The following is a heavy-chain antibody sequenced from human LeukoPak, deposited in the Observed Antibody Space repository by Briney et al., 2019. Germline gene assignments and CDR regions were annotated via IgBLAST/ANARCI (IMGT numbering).Heavy chain of an antibody. J-gene: IGHJ4*02. CDR1: GFTFSNYG. Sequence: PGTSLRLSCAVSGFTFSNYGMHWVRQAPGKGLEWVAIIWYDGNNKYYADSLEGRFTISRDNSKNMLYLQMNGLKVEDTAVYYCASGLVTGVYDFWGQGTLVTVSS. CDR3: ASGLVTGVYDF. D-gene: IGHD2-21*02. CDR2: IWYDGNNK. V-gene: IGHV3-33*01.